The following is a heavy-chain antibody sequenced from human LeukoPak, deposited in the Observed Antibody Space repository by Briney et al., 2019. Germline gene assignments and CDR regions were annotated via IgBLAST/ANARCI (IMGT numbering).Heavy chain of an antibody. CDR1: GFTFSRHG. V-gene: IGHV3-30*02. CDR3: AKANDFWSGPDAFDI. D-gene: IGHD3-3*01. CDR2: IHYDGSNK. Sequence: GGSLRLSCAASGFTFSRHGMHSVRQAPGKGLEWVTFIHYDGSNKYYADSVKGRFTISRDSSENTLYLQMNSLTAEDTAVYYCAKANDFWSGPDAFDIWGQGTMVTVSS. J-gene: IGHJ3*02.